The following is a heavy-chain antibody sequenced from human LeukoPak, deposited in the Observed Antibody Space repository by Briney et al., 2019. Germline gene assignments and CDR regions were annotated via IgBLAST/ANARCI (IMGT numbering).Heavy chain of an antibody. D-gene: IGHD2/OR15-2a*01. CDR3: AGVDLDDPFRP. CDR1: GGTFSSYA. Sequence: SVKVSCKASGGTFSSYAISWVRQAPGQGLEWMGRIIPILGIANYAQKFQGRVTITADKSTSTAYMELSSLRSEDTAVYYCAGVDLDDPFRPWGQGTLVTVSS. J-gene: IGHJ5*02. CDR2: IIPILGIA. V-gene: IGHV1-69*04.